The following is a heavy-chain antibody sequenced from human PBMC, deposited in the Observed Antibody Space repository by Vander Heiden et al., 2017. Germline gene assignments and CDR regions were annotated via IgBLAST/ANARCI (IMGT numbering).Heavy chain of an antibody. J-gene: IGHJ4*02. Sequence: EVQLVESGGGLVQPGRSLRLSCAASGFAFDDYAVNWVRQAPGKGLEWVSGISWNSGSIGYADSVKGRFTISRDNAKNSLYLQMNSLRAEDTALYYFAKGGEDGYNFFDYWGQGTLVTVSS. CDR3: AKGGEDGYNFFDY. CDR1: GFAFDDYA. V-gene: IGHV3-9*01. CDR2: ISWNSGSI. D-gene: IGHD5-12*01.